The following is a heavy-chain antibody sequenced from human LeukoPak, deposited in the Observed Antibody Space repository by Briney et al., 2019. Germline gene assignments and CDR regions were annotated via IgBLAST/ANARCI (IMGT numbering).Heavy chain of an antibody. V-gene: IGHV4-59*08. CDR2: IYYSGST. D-gene: IGHD3-22*01. CDR3: ARHALYYDSSGYVWFDP. Sequence: SETLSLTCTVSGGSISSYYWSWIRQPPGKGLEWIGYIYYSGSTNYNPSLKSRVTISVDTSKNQFSLKLSSVTAADTAVYYCARHALYYDSSGYVWFDPWGQGTLVTVSS. J-gene: IGHJ5*02. CDR1: GGSISSYY.